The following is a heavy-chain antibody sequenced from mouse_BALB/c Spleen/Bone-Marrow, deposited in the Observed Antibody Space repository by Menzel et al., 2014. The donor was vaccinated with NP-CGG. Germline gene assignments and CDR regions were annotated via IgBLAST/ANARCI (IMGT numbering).Heavy chain of an antibody. J-gene: IGHJ4*01. V-gene: IGHV5-17*02. D-gene: IGHD2-4*01. CDR3: ARKGAMITHYYAMDY. CDR1: GYTFSSFG. Sequence: EVQGVESGGGLVQPGGSRKLSCAASGYTFSSFGMHWVRQAPEKGLEWVAYISNGSSPIYYADTVKGRFTIPRDNPKNTLFLQMTSLRSEDTAMYYCARKGAMITHYYAMDYWGQGTSVTVSS. CDR2: ISNGSSPI.